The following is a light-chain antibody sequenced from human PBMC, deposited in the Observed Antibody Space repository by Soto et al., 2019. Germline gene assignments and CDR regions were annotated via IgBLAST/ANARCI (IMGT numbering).Light chain of an antibody. V-gene: IGKV3-15*01. CDR3: QHYSNWPPT. CDR2: YAS. J-gene: IGKJ3*01. CDR1: ESVHRN. Sequence: EMVMTQSPATLSVSPGERVTLSCRASESVHRNLAWYQQKPGQGPSLLIYYASTRATGVPDRFTGSGSGTEVTITISSLQSEDFGVYHCQHYSNWPPTFGPGTKVEIK.